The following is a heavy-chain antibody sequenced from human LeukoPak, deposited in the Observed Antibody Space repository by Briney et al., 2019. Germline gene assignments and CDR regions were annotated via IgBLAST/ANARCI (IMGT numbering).Heavy chain of an antibody. V-gene: IGHV4-59*08. Sequence: NSSKTLSLTCTVSGGSISSYFWSWIRQPPGKGLEWIGYIYYSGSTNYNPSLKSRVTISVDTSKNQFSLKLSSVTAADTAVYYCARLPGATSNVDYWGQGTLVTVSS. CDR1: GGSISSYF. CDR3: ARLPGATSNVDY. J-gene: IGHJ4*02. CDR2: IYYSGST. D-gene: IGHD1-26*01.